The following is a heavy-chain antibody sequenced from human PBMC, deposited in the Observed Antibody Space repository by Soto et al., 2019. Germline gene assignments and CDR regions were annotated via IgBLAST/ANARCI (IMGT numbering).Heavy chain of an antibody. Sequence: EVQLVESGGGLVQPGGSLRLSCAASGFTFSSYWMSWVRQAPGKGLEWVANIKQDGGEKHYVDSVKGRLTISRDNAKNSLYLQMNSLRAEDTAMYYCARGWAWFGDLPSDMDVWGKGTTVTVSS. CDR2: IKQDGGEK. D-gene: IGHD3-10*01. J-gene: IGHJ6*03. CDR3: ARGWAWFGDLPSDMDV. V-gene: IGHV3-7*01. CDR1: GFTFSSYW.